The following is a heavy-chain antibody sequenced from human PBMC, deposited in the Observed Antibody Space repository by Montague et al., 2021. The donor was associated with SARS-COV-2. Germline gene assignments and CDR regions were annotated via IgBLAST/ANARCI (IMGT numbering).Heavy chain of an antibody. CDR1: GGSISSSSYY. CDR3: ARVGRQQLVRLSGMDV. Sequence: SETLPLTCTVSGGSISSSSYYWGWIRQPPGKGLEWIGSIYYSGSTYYNPSLKSRVTISVDTTKNQFSLKLNSVTAADTAVYYCARVGRQQLVRLSGMDVGGQGTTVTVSS. CDR2: IYYSGST. D-gene: IGHD6-13*01. J-gene: IGHJ6*02. V-gene: IGHV4-39*07.